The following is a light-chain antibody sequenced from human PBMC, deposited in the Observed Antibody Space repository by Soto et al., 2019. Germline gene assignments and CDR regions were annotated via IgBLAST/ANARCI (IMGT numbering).Light chain of an antibody. J-gene: IGLJ7*01. Sequence: QSVLTQPPSVSAAPGQKVTISCSGSSSNIGNNYVSWYQQLPGTAPKLMIYEVTKRPSGVPDRFSGSKSGNTASLTVSGLQAEDEADYYCSSYAGSNNFVFGTGTQLTVL. CDR2: EVT. CDR1: SSNIGNNY. CDR3: SSYAGSNNFV. V-gene: IGLV2-8*01.